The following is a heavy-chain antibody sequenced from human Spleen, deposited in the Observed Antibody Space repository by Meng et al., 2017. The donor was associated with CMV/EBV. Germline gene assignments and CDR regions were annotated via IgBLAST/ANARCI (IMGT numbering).Heavy chain of an antibody. CDR2: VIPMFGNS. CDR1: GDTFNTYD. CDR3: ARFPVGATARHY. V-gene: IGHV1-2*02. D-gene: IGHD1-26*01. Sequence: ASVKVSCKVSGDTFNTYDFNWVRQAPGQGLEWMGGVIPMFGNSIYARKFRGRVTMTRDTSISTAYMELSRLRSDDTAVYYCARFPVGATARHYWGQGTLVTVSS. J-gene: IGHJ4*02.